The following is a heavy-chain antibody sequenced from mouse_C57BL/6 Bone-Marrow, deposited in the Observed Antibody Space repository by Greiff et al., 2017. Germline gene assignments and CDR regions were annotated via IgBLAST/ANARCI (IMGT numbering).Heavy chain of an antibody. CDR3: ARSSTFFYYFDD. CDR2: FHPYNDDT. CDR1: GYTFTTYP. J-gene: IGHJ2*01. Sequence: QVQLQQSGAELVKPGASVKMSCTASGYTFTTYPIEWMKQNHGKSLEWIGNFHPYNDDTKYNEKFKGKATLTVEKSSNTVYLELSRLTSDDSAVYYCARSSTFFYYFDDWGKGTTLTVSS. V-gene: IGHV1-47*01. D-gene: IGHD5-1*01.